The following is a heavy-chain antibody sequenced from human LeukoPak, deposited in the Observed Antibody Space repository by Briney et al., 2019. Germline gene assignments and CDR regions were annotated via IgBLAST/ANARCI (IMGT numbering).Heavy chain of an antibody. Sequence: PGGSLRLSCAASGFTFSSYSMNWVRQAPGKGLEWVLSISSSSSYIYYADSVKGRFTISRDNAKNSLYLQMNSLRAEDTAVYYCARSFYGGNSEAFDYWGQGTLVTVSS. CDR2: ISSSSSYI. CDR1: GFTFSSYS. J-gene: IGHJ4*02. CDR3: ARSFYGGNSEAFDY. V-gene: IGHV3-21*01. D-gene: IGHD4-23*01.